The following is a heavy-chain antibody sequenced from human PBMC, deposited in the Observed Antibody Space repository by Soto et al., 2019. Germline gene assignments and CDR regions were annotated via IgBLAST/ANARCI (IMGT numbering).Heavy chain of an antibody. J-gene: IGHJ6*02. D-gene: IGHD3-10*01. V-gene: IGHV3-23*01. CDR3: AKVSGSGSYYYYGMDV. CDR1: GFTFSSYA. Sequence: EVQLLESGGGLVQPGGSLRLSCAASGFTFSSYAMSWVRQAPGKGLEWVSAISGSGGSTYYADSVKGRFTISRDNSKNTLYLQMNSLRAEDTAVYYCAKVSGSGSYYYYGMDVWGQGTTVTVSS. CDR2: ISGSGGST.